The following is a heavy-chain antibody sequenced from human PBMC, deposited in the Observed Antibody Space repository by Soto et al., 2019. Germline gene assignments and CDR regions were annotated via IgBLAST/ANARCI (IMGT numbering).Heavy chain of an antibody. D-gene: IGHD4-17*01. Sequence: QVQLVESGGGLVKPGGSLRLSCAASGFTFRDYYMSWIRQAPGKGLEWVSYMSSSSSYTNYADSVKGRFTISRDNAKKSLYLQMNSLRAEDTAVYYCARDSVYYGDYELNYFDSWGQGTLVTVSS. CDR1: GFTFRDYY. CDR3: ARDSVYYGDYELNYFDS. CDR2: MSSSSSYT. V-gene: IGHV3-11*05. J-gene: IGHJ4*02.